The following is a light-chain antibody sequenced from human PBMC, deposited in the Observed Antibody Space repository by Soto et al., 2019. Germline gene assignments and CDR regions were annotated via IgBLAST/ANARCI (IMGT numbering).Light chain of an antibody. CDR2: SSY. V-gene: IGLV1-40*01. Sequence: QLVLTQPPSVSGAPGQRVTISCTGSSSNIGAGYDVHWFQQFPGTAPKLLIYSSYNRPSGVPDRFSGSKSGTSASLAITGLQAEDEADFYCQSYDSSLSGYVFGTGTKVTVL. J-gene: IGLJ1*01. CDR1: SSNIGAGYD. CDR3: QSYDSSLSGYV.